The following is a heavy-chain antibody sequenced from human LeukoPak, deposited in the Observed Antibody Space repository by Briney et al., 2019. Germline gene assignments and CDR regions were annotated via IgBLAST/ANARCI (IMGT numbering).Heavy chain of an antibody. Sequence: SQTLSLTCAIFGDSVSSSTTAWNWIRQSPSRGLEWLGRTYYRSKWYNDYAVSVKSRITISPDTSKNQFSLQLNSVTPKDTAVYYCGKGVGATKGSFDYWGQGILVTVSS. CDR2: TYYRSKWYN. V-gene: IGHV6-1*01. J-gene: IGHJ4*02. D-gene: IGHD1-26*01. CDR1: GDSVSSSTTA. CDR3: GKGVGATKGSFDY.